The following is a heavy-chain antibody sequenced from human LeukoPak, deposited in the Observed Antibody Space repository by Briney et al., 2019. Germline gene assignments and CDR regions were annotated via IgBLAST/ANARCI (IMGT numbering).Heavy chain of an antibody. CDR3: AKVNDYGDYEDAFDI. CDR2: ISGSGGST. CDR1: GFTFSSYA. J-gene: IGHJ3*02. D-gene: IGHD4-17*01. Sequence: GGSLRLSCAASGFTFSSYAMSWVRQAPGKGLEWVSAISGSGGSTYYADSVKGRFTISRDNSKNTLYLQMNSLRADDTAVYYCAKVNDYGDYEDAFDIWGQGTMVTVSS. V-gene: IGHV3-23*01.